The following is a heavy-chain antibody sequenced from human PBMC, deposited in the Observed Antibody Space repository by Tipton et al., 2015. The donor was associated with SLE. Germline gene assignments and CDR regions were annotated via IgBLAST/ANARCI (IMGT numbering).Heavy chain of an antibody. CDR3: ASRTTSWFDP. CDR2: INHSGST. V-gene: IGHV4-39*07. Sequence: TLSLTCTVSGGSISSGSYYWSWIRQPPGKGLEWIGEINHSGSTNYNPSLKSRVTISVDTSKNQFSLKLNSVTAADTAVYYCASRTTSWFDPWGQGTLVTVSS. CDR1: GGSISSGSYY. D-gene: IGHD1-1*01. J-gene: IGHJ5*02.